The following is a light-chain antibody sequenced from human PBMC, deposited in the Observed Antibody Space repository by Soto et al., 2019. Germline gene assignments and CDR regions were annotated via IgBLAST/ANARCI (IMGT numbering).Light chain of an antibody. CDR1: QSISSW. Sequence: DIQMTQSPSTLSASVGDRVTITCRASQSISSWLAWYQQKPGKAPKLLIYKESSLESGVPSRFSGSGSGTEFTITISSLQTDDFETYYCQQYNSYPRTVGQGTKVEIK. V-gene: IGKV1-5*03. J-gene: IGKJ1*01. CDR2: KES. CDR3: QQYNSYPRT.